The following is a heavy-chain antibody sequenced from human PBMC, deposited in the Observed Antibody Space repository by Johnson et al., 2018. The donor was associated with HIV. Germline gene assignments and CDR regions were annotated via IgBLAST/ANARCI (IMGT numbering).Heavy chain of an antibody. Sequence: VQLLESGGGLVQPGGSLRISCAASGFSFSNYDMHWVRQATGKALEWVANIKQDGSEKYYVDSVKGRFTISRDNSKNTLYLQMSRLRVEDTAVYYCARGTWDQWGLDAFDIWGQGTMVPVSS. CDR2: IKQDGSEK. CDR3: ARGTWDQWGLDAFDI. V-gene: IGHV3-7*02. D-gene: IGHD1-7*01. CDR1: GFSFSNYD. J-gene: IGHJ3*02.